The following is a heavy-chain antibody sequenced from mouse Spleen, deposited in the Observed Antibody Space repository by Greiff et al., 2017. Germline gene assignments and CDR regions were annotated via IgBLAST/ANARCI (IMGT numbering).Heavy chain of an antibody. D-gene: IGHD2-1*01. CDR1: GYAFSSYW. J-gene: IGHJ2*01. V-gene: IGHV1-80*01. Sequence: VQLVESGAELVRPGSSVKISCKASGYAFSSYWMNWVKQRPGQGLEWIGQIYPGDGDTNYNGKFKGKATLTADKSSSTAYMQLSSLTSEDSAVYFCARSGGNSLYFDYWGQGTTLTVSS. CDR2: IYPGDGDT. CDR3: ARSGGNSLYFDY.